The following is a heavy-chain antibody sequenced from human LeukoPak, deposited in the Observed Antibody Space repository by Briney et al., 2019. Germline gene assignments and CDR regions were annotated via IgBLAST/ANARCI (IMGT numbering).Heavy chain of an antibody. V-gene: IGHV3-66*04. CDR1: GFTPSYNY. J-gene: IGHJ4*02. CDR2: IYSGGTT. Sequence: GGSLRLSCAAPGFTPSYNYMTWVRQAPGKGLGWVSVIYSGGTTYYADSVKGRFTISRDNSKNTLYLQMNSLRAEDTAIYYCAKHLGRGGVPYWGQGTLVPVSS. D-gene: IGHD2-8*01. CDR3: AKHLGRGGVPY.